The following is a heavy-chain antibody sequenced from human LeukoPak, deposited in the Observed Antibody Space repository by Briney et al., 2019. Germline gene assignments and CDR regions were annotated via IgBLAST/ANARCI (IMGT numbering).Heavy chain of an antibody. CDR2: INTNTGNP. CDR1: GYTFTGYY. CDR3: ARWDQYSSSTLPVDY. Sequence: ASVKVSCKASGYTFTGYYIHWVRQAPGQGLEWMGWINTNTGNPTYAQGFTGRFVFSLDTSVSTAYLQISSLKAEDTAVYYCARWDQYSSSTLPVDYWGQGTLVTVSS. J-gene: IGHJ4*02. V-gene: IGHV7-4-1*02. D-gene: IGHD6-6*01.